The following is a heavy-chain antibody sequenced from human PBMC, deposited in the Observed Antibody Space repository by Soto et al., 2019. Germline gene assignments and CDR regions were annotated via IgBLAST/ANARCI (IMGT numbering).Heavy chain of an antibody. D-gene: IGHD3-22*01. Sequence: VGSLRLSCAASGFTFSDYYMSWIRQAPGKGLEWVSYISSSGSTIYYADSVKGRFTISRDNAKNSLYLQMNSLRAEDTAVYYCARDSVYYYDRWLVPWGKGTLVTVSS. CDR2: ISSSGSTI. CDR3: ARDSVYYYDRWLVP. J-gene: IGHJ5*02. CDR1: GFTFSDYY. V-gene: IGHV3-11*01.